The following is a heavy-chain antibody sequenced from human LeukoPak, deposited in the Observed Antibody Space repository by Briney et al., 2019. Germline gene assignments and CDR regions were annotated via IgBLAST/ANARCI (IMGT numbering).Heavy chain of an antibody. CDR3: ARVAATTFYHFNYMDV. J-gene: IGHJ6*04. V-gene: IGHV3-30*13. Sequence: GGSLRLSCAASGFIISRHAMVWVRQAPGKGLEWVALISNDAIDKYYADSVKGRFTISRDTSKNSLYLQMNTLRADDTAVYFCARVAATTFYHFNYMDVWGKGTTVTVSS. CDR1: GFIISRHA. D-gene: IGHD2-15*01. CDR2: ISNDAIDK.